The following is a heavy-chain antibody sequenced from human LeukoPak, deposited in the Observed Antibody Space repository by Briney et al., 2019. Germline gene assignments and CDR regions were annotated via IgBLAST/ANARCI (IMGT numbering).Heavy chain of an antibody. CDR3: ARQRYYGSGSYSLNWFDP. CDR2: IYYSETT. Sequence: NPSGTLSLTCTVSGGSISSSSYYWGWIRQPPGKGLEWIGSIYYSETTYYNPSLKSRVTISVDTSKNQFSLRLSSVTAADTAVYYCARQRYYGSGSYSLNWFDPWGQGTLVTVSS. CDR1: GGSISSSSYY. D-gene: IGHD3-10*01. V-gene: IGHV4-39*01. J-gene: IGHJ5*02.